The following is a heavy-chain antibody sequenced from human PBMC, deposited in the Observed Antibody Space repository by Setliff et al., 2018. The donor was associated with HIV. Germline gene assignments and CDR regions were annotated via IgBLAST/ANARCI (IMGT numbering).Heavy chain of an antibody. CDR3: ASQLXXVFPFDY. CDR2: IFYTGST. V-gene: IGHV4-59*05. D-gene: IGHD1-1*01. Sequence: PSETLSLTCSVSGGSFSGYYWSWIRQPPGKGLEWIGSIFYTGSTYYNPSLKSRVTISVDTSKNQVSLKLSSVTAADTAVYYCASQLXXVFPFDYWGQGTLVTVSS. CDR1: GGSFSGYY. J-gene: IGHJ4*02.